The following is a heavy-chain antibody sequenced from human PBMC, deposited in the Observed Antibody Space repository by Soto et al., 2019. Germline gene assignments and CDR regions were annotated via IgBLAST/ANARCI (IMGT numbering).Heavy chain of an antibody. D-gene: IGHD3-16*01. J-gene: IGHJ5*02. V-gene: IGHV3-30-3*01. CDR2: IAYDGSNK. CDR3: GRDLQAGDDYVYWFAA. CDR1: GFSISRSA. Sequence: QVQLVESGGGVVQPGGSLRLSCAASGFSISRSAMHWVRQAPGKGLEWVAVIAYDGSNKWYGDSAKGRFTTSRDNSKNPMYLQKSRLSGEDTGVYYCGRDLQAGDDYVYWFAAWGQGTMVTVSS.